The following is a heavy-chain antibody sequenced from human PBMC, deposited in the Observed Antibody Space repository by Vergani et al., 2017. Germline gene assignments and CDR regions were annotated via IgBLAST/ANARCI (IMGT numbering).Heavy chain of an antibody. D-gene: IGHD6-13*01. V-gene: IGHV3-21*01. CDR3: ARDPLLIAAAGTDY. CDR1: GFTFGDYA. Sequence: EVQLVESGGGLVQPGRSLRLSCTASGFTFGDYAMSWFRQAPGKGLEWVSSISSSSSYIYYADSVKGRFTISRDNAKNSLYLQMNSLRAEDTAVYYCARDPLLIAAAGTDYWGQGTLVTVSS. J-gene: IGHJ4*02. CDR2: ISSSSSYI.